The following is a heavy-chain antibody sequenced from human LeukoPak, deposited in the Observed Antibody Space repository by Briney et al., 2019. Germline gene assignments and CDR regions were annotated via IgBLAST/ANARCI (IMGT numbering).Heavy chain of an antibody. CDR3: ARDYGSGTYIWFDP. D-gene: IGHD3-10*01. CDR2: AYYSGNT. CDR1: GASITNYY. V-gene: IGHV4-59*01. J-gene: IGHJ5*02. Sequence: PSETLSLTCTVSGASITNYYWSWIRQPPGKGLEWIGYAYYSGNTNYNASLKSRVTISVDTSKNQFSLRLSSVTAADTAVYYCARDYGSGTYIWFDPWGQGTSVTVSS.